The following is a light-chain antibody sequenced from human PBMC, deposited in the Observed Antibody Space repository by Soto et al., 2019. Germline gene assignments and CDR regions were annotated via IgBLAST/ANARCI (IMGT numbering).Light chain of an antibody. CDR1: QGISNY. CDR2: GTS. CDR3: QQYDSIPTWT. V-gene: IGKV1-NL1*01. J-gene: IGKJ1*01. Sequence: DIQMTQSPSSLSASVGDRVTITCRASQGISNYLAWYQQKPCQAHRLLIFGTSTRATGIPDRFSGGGSGTDFTLTISRLDPEDYAVYFCQQYDSIPTWTFGQGTKVDIK.